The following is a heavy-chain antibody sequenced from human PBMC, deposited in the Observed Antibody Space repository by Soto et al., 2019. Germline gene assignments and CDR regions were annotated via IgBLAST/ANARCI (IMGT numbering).Heavy chain of an antibody. CDR1: GHIFPDYY. J-gene: IGHJ4*01. CDR2: INPNGGGT. Sequence: GASVKVSCKACGHIFPDYYVHWVRQAPGEGLEWMGRINPNGGGTNYAQKFEGWVTMTTDTSISTAYMELSRLNFDDTAVYYCARGEQLVHFDSWGQGTLVTVSS. CDR3: ARGEQLVHFDS. D-gene: IGHD6-6*01. V-gene: IGHV1-2*04.